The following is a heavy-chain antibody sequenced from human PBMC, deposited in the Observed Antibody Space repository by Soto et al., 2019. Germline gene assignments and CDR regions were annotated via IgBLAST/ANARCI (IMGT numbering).Heavy chain of an antibody. V-gene: IGHV1-69*13. Sequence: SVKVSCKASGGTFSSYAISWVRQAPGQGLEWMGGIIPIFGTANYAQKFQGRVTITADESTSTAYMELSSLRSEDTAVYYCARSLGYCTNGVCNRPYYFDYWGQGTLVTVYS. CDR2: IIPIFGTA. J-gene: IGHJ4*02. D-gene: IGHD2-8*01. CDR1: GGTFSSYA. CDR3: ARSLGYCTNGVCNRPYYFDY.